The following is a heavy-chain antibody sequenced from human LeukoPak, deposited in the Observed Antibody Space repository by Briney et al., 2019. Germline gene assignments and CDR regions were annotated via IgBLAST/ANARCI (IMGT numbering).Heavy chain of an antibody. Sequence: PGGSLRLSCVASGFNISPFWMTWVRQAPDKGLEWVANIRGDGSRLYYVDSVKGRFTISRDNAKNSLYLQMNSLRAEDTAVYYCARDATIAVAGTSDYWGQGTLVTVSS. CDR3: ARDATIAVAGTSDY. J-gene: IGHJ4*02. CDR2: IRGDGSRL. D-gene: IGHD6-19*01. V-gene: IGHV3-7*01. CDR1: GFNISPFW.